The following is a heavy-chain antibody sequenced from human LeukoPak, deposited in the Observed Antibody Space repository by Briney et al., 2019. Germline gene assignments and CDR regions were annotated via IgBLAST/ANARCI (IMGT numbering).Heavy chain of an antibody. CDR1: GDSINNNVYY. D-gene: IGHD5-12*01. CDR3: ARRRLRLVGTPYFDY. V-gene: IGHV4-39*07. J-gene: IGHJ4*02. CDR2: ISYSGTT. Sequence: SETLSLTCTVSGDSINNNVYYWGWIRQPPGKGLEWIAIISYSGTTYYNPSLKTRATISIDTSKNKFSLKVNSVTAADTAMYYCARRRLRLVGTPYFDYWGQGTLVTVSS.